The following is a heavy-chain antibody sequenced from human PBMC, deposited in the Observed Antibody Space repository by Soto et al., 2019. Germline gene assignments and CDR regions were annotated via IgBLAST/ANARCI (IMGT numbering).Heavy chain of an antibody. CDR3: AKDLESSNWHEFFPFDY. CDR2: ISGSGGST. V-gene: IGHV3-23*01. CDR1: GFTFSSYA. D-gene: IGHD1-1*01. Sequence: GGSLRLSCAASGFTFSSYAMSWVRQAPGKGLEWVSAISGSGGSTYYADSVKGRFTIFRDNSRNTLYLEMNSLRAEDTAVYYCAKDLESSNWHEFFPFDYWGQGTPVTVSS. J-gene: IGHJ4*02.